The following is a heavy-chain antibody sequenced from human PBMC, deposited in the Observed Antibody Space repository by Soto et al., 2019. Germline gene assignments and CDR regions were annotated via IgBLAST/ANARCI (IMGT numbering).Heavy chain of an antibody. CDR1: GYTFTDYD. D-gene: IGHD2-21*02. CDR2: VSPDFGNA. J-gene: IGHJ4*02. V-gene: IGHV1-8*01. CDR3: EVTSGY. Sequence: ASVKVSCKTSGYTFTDYDINWVRQATGQGLEWMGWVSPDFGNAGYAQQFQGRVTMTTNTSTSTAYMELTSLTSDDTAVYYCEVTSGYWGQGTMVTVP.